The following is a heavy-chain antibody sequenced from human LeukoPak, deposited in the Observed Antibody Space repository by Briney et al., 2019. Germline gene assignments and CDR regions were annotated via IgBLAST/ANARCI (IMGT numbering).Heavy chain of an antibody. CDR3: ATGALPLGFLGLIRPGNYFSNYMGV. V-gene: IGHV3-30*09. CDR1: GFTFSTYP. CDR2: ISPDGNNE. J-gene: IGHJ6*03. Sequence: GGSLRLSCDASGFTFSTYPMHWVRQTPRKGLECLTLISPDGNNEDPANSVKGRFAISRDNSKNTLYLQMTSLTTEDTAIYYCATGALPLGFLGLIRPGNYFSNYMGVWGKGTMVVVSS. D-gene: IGHD3-3*02.